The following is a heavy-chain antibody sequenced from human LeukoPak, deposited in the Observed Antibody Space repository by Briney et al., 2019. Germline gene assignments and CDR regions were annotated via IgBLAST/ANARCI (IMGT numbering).Heavy chain of an antibody. J-gene: IGHJ4*02. CDR3: AKARSGYCSGGSCFDY. Sequence: GGSLRLSCAASGFTFSNYWMHWVRQAPGKGLEWVSAISGSGGSTYSADSVKGRFTISRDNSKNTLYLQMNSLRAEDTAVYYCAKARSGYCSGGSCFDYWGQGTLVTVSS. V-gene: IGHV3-23*01. D-gene: IGHD2-15*01. CDR2: ISGSGGST. CDR1: GFTFSNYW.